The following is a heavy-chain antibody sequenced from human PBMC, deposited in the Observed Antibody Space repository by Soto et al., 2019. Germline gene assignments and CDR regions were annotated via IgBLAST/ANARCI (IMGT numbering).Heavy chain of an antibody. Sequence: SETLSLTCAVYGGSFSGYYWGWLRQSPGKGPEWIGSVFYTGFTSYNPSLESRVSVSVDTSKNQFSLKVSSVTAADTAVCYCARISTVTMGDYYYGMDVWGQGTTVTVSS. CDR2: VFYTGFT. J-gene: IGHJ6*02. V-gene: IGHV4-34*12. CDR1: GGSFSGYY. CDR3: ARISTVTMGDYYYGMDV. D-gene: IGHD4-17*01.